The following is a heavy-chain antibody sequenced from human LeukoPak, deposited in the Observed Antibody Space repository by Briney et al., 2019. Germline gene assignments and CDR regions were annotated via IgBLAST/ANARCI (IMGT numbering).Heavy chain of an antibody. Sequence: GGSLRLSCAASGFTFSSYAMSWVRQAPGKRLEWVSAISGSGGSTYYADSVKGRFTISRDNSKNTLYLQMNSLRAEDTAVYYCAKHGPWYSSSTYIDYWGQGTLVTVSS. D-gene: IGHD2-15*01. CDR2: ISGSGGST. V-gene: IGHV3-23*01. CDR1: GFTFSSYA. J-gene: IGHJ4*02. CDR3: AKHGPWYSSSTYIDY.